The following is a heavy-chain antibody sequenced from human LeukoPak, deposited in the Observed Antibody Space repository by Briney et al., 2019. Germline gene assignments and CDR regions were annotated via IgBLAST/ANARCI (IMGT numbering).Heavy chain of an antibody. CDR2: INHSGST. CDR1: GGSFSGYY. CDR3: ARGLYGSGSYRRTPFDP. V-gene: IGHV4-34*01. D-gene: IGHD3-10*01. Sequence: SSETLSLTCAVYGGSFSGYYWSWIRQPPGKGLEWIGEINHSGSTYYNPSLKSRVTISVDTSKNQFSLKLSSVTAADTAVYYCARGLYGSGSYRRTPFDPWGQGTLVTVSS. J-gene: IGHJ5*02.